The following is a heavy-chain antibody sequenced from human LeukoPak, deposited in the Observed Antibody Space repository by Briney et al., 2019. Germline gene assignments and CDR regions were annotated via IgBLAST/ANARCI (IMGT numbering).Heavy chain of an antibody. Sequence: SETLSLTCTVSGGSISSSSYYWGWIRQPPGKGLEWIGSIYYSGSTYYNPSLKSRVTISVDTSKNQFSLKLSSVTAADTAVYYCARGRYYGASWDYWGQGTLVTVSS. J-gene: IGHJ4*02. D-gene: IGHD4-17*01. CDR2: IYYSGST. CDR3: ARGRYYGASWDY. CDR1: GGSISSSSYY. V-gene: IGHV4-39*07.